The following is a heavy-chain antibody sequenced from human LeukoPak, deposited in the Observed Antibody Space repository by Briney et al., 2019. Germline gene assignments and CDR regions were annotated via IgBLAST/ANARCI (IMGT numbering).Heavy chain of an antibody. J-gene: IGHJ4*02. D-gene: IGHD3-10*01. CDR2: MNAYNGNT. V-gene: IGHV1-8*02. CDR3: ARGGYYGSGSYSEPCDY. CDR1: GYTLTNYG. Sequence: ASVKVSCKASGYTLTNYGITWVRQAPGQGLEWMGWMNAYNGNTNYAQKLQGRVTMTRNTSISTAYMELSSLRSEDTAVYYCARGGYYGSGSYSEPCDYWGQGTLVTVSS.